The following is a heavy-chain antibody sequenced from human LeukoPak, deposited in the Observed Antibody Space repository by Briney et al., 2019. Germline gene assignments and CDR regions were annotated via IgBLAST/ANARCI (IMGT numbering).Heavy chain of an antibody. CDR2: IIPIFGTA. D-gene: IGHD3-3*01. CDR1: GVTFSSYA. V-gene: IGHV1-69*05. J-gene: IGHJ1*01. CDR3: TRPWIALWDFWCEGYYHH. Sequence: SVKVSCKASGVTFSSYAISWVRQAPGQGLEWMGKIIPIFGTANYAEKFQGRVTITRDESTSTAYMELSSLRSEDTAVYYWTRPWIALWDFWCEGYYHHCSQGTVLTVSS.